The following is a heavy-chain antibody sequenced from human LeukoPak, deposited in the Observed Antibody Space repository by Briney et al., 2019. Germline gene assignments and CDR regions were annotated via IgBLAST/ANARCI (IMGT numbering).Heavy chain of an antibody. CDR1: GFIFNIYE. V-gene: IGHV3-48*03. J-gene: IGHJ4*02. CDR3: ASDFWSGYYTPMGVNY. Sequence: GGSLRLSCVGSGFIFNIYEMSWVRQAPGKGLEWLSYIGSSDSTTHYADSVKGRFTISRDNAKNSLYLRMNNLRTEDTAVYYCASDFWSGYYTPMGVNYWGQGTLVTVSS. D-gene: IGHD3-3*01. CDR2: IGSSDSTT.